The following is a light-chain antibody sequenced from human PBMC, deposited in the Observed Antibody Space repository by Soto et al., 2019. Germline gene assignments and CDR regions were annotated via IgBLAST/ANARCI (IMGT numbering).Light chain of an antibody. Sequence: QSVLTQPPSASGTPGQRVTFSCSGSSSNIGANTVNWYQHLPGAAPELLIYSHSQRPSGVPDRFSGSKSGTSASLAISGLQSDDEADYYCAAWDDSLNGYVFGTGTKLTVL. CDR1: SSNIGANT. J-gene: IGLJ1*01. CDR2: SHS. CDR3: AAWDDSLNGYV. V-gene: IGLV1-44*01.